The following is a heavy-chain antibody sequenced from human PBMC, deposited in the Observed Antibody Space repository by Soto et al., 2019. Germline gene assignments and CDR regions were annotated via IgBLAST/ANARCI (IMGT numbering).Heavy chain of an antibody. CDR2: ISPGDSDT. CDR1: GYSFTSYW. J-gene: IGHJ4*02. Sequence: GESLKISCKASGYSFTSYWVGWVRQVSGKGLEWIGHISPGDSDTNYNAALRGQVTMSVDKSISTAYLQWSGLKASDSAIYYCARRIFCSGGSCYGFGYFDLWGRGTLVTVSS. CDR3: ARRIFCSGGSCYGFGYFDL. D-gene: IGHD2-15*01. V-gene: IGHV5-51*01.